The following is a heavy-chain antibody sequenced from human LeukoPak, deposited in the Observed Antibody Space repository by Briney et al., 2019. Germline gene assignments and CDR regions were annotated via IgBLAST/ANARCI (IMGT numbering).Heavy chain of an antibody. Sequence: SETLSLTCTVSGGSIRSSSYYWSWIRQPPGKELEWIGYIYYSGSTNYNPSLKGRVTISVDTSKNQFSLKLSSVTAADTAVYFCARDPGDSRGYSTGSFDYWGQGTLVTVSS. V-gene: IGHV4-61*01. CDR3: ARDPGDSRGYSTGSFDY. CDR2: IYYSGST. J-gene: IGHJ4*02. D-gene: IGHD3-22*01. CDR1: GGSIRSSSYY.